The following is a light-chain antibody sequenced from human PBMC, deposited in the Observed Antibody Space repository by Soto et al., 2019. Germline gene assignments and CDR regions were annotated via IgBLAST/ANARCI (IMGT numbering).Light chain of an antibody. CDR2: GAS. Sequence: EIVMTQSPATVSVSRGERATLSCRASQSVSSNLAWYQQKPGQAPRLLIYGASTRATGIPARFSGSGSGTEFTLTISSLQSEDFAVYYCQQYNNWPGTFGQGTKVDIK. V-gene: IGKV3-15*01. CDR1: QSVSSN. CDR3: QQYNNWPGT. J-gene: IGKJ1*01.